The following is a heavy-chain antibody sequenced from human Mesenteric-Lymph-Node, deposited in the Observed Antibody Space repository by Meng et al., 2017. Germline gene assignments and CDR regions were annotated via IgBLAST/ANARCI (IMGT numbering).Heavy chain of an antibody. J-gene: IGHJ4*02. CDR1: GGSISRYY. CDR3: AREEEERDGYNFDY. V-gene: IGHV4-59*12. D-gene: IGHD5-24*01. CDR2: IYYSGNT. Sequence: SETLSLTCTVSGGSISRYYWSWIRQSPGKGLEWIGYIYYSGNTNYNPSLKSRVTISVDTSKNQFSLKLSSVTAADTALYYWAREEEERDGYNFDYWGQGTLVTVSS.